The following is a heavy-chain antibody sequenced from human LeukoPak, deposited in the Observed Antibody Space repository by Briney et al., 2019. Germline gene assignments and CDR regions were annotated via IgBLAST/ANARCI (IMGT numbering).Heavy chain of an antibody. J-gene: IGHJ4*02. CDR2: ISYDGGNK. CDR1: GFTFSAYA. Sequence: GGSLRLSCAASGFTFSAYAMHWICQAPGKGLEWVAAISYDGGNKYYADSMKGRFTISRDNSKSTLYLQMNSLRAEDTAVYYCAKLIIAAAGTIDYWGQGTLVTVSS. CDR3: AKLIIAAAGTIDY. D-gene: IGHD6-13*01. V-gene: IGHV3-30-3*02.